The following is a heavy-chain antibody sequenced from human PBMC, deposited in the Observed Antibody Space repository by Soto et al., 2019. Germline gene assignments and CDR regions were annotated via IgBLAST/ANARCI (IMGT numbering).Heavy chain of an antibody. CDR1: GGSISSSSYY. D-gene: IGHD3-9*01. CDR3: ARDFRNYDILTGHQSPGYYYYGMDV. V-gene: IGHV4-39*07. J-gene: IGHJ6*02. CDR2: IYYSGST. Sequence: SETLSLTCTVSGGSISSSSYYWGWIRQPPGEGLERIGRIYYSGSTYYNPSLKSRDTISVDTSKNQFSLKLSFVTAADTAVYYCARDFRNYDILTGHQSPGYYYYGMDVWGQGTTVTSP.